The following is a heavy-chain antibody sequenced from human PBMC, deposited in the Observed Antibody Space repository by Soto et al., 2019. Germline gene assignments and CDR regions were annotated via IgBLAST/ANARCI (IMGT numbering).Heavy chain of an antibody. J-gene: IGHJ4*02. V-gene: IGHV1-46*02. CDR1: GDTFNSYA. CDR3: ARDSTQDIVVVVSYFDY. CDR2: INPSGGST. Sequence: ASVKVSCKASGDTFNSYAVNWVRQAPGQGLEWMGGINPSGGSTSYAQKFQGRVTMTRDTSTSTVYMELSSLRSEDTAVYYCARDSTQDIVVVVSYFDYWGQGTLVTVSS. D-gene: IGHD2-15*01.